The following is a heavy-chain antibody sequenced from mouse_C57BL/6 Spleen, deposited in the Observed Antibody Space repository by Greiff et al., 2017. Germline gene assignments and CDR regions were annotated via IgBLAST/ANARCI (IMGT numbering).Heavy chain of an antibody. D-gene: IGHD1-1*01. J-gene: IGHJ2*01. CDR1: GYTFTSYW. CDR2: INPSNGGT. Sequence: QVQLQQPGTELVKPGASVKLSCKASGYTFTSYWMHWVKQRPGQGLEWIGNINPSNGGTNYNEKFKSKATLTVDKSSSTAYMQISSLTSEDSAVYYCARWVSYYYGSSYENYWGQGTTLTVSS. V-gene: IGHV1-53*01. CDR3: ARWVSYYYGSSYENY.